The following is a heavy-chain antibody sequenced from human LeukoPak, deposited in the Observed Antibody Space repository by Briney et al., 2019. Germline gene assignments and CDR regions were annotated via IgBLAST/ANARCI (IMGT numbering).Heavy chain of an antibody. Sequence: GGSLRLSCAASGFTFSSYGMHWVRQAPGKGLEWVAVISYDGSNKYYADSVKGRFTISRDNPKNTLYLQMNSLRAEDTAVYYCAKEDAFDIWGQGTMVTVSS. CDR1: GFTFSSYG. J-gene: IGHJ3*02. CDR2: ISYDGSNK. V-gene: IGHV3-30*18. CDR3: AKEDAFDI.